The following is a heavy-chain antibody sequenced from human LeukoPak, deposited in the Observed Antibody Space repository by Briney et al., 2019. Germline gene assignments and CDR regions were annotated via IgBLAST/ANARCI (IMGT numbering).Heavy chain of an antibody. J-gene: IGHJ4*02. CDR2: INAGNGNT. V-gene: IGHV1-3*01. CDR1: GYTFTSYA. Sequence: ASVKVSCKASGYTFTSYAIHWVRQAPGQRLEWMGWINAGNGNTRYSQKFQGRVTITRDTSASIAYMELSSLRSEDTAVYYCARIGSSSWSPFDYWGQGTLVTVSS. D-gene: IGHD6-13*01. CDR3: ARIGSSSWSPFDY.